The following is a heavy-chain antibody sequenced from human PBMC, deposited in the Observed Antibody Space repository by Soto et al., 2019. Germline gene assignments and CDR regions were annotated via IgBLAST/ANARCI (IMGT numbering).Heavy chain of an antibody. V-gene: IGHV3-21*01. CDR1: GFTFSSYS. CDR2: ISSSSSYI. Sequence: PGXSLRLSCAASGFTFSSYSLNWFRQAPVNGLEWVSSISSSSSYIYYADSVKGRFTISRDNAKNSLYLQMNSLRAEDTAVYYCARDIYYDFWSGYYMYGMDVWGQGTTVTVSS. CDR3: ARDIYYDFWSGYYMYGMDV. J-gene: IGHJ6*02. D-gene: IGHD3-3*01.